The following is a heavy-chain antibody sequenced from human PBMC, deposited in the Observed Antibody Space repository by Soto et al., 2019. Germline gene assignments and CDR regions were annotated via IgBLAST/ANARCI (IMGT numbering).Heavy chain of an antibody. CDR1: GFTFSSYG. CDR2: IWYDGNIK. Sequence: QVQLVESGGGVVQPGRSLRLSCAASGFTFSSYGMHWVRQAPGKGLEWVAGIWYDGNIKYYADSVKGRFTISRDNSMNTLYLQMSSLRAEDTAVYYCASTPTMIRGMFDYWGQGTLVTASS. V-gene: IGHV3-33*01. D-gene: IGHD3-10*01. CDR3: ASTPTMIRGMFDY. J-gene: IGHJ4*02.